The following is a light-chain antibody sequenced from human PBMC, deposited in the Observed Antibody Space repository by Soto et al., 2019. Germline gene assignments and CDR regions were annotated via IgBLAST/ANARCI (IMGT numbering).Light chain of an antibody. V-gene: IGLV2-23*01. J-gene: IGLJ3*02. CDR2: EGS. CDR3: CSYAGSSPHWV. CDR1: SSDVGSYNL. Sequence: QSALTQPASVSVSPGQSITISCTGTSSDVGSYNLVSWYQQHPGKAPKLMIYEGSKRPSGVSNRFSGSKSGNTASLTISGLQAEDEADYYCCSYAGSSPHWVFGGGTKLTVL.